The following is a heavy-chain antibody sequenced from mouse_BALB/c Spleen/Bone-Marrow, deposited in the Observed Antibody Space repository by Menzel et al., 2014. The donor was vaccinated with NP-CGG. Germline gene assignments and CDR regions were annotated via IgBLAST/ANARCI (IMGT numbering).Heavy chain of an antibody. Sequence: EVQLQQSGAELVKPGASVKLSCTASGFNIKDTYMHWVKQRPEQGLEWIGRIDPANGNTKYDPKFQGKATITADTSSNTAYLQRSSLTSEDTAFYYCARYDYGVYFDYWGQGTTLTVSS. V-gene: IGHV14-3*02. D-gene: IGHD2-4*01. CDR3: ARYDYGVYFDY. CDR2: IDPANGNT. CDR1: GFNIKDTY. J-gene: IGHJ2*01.